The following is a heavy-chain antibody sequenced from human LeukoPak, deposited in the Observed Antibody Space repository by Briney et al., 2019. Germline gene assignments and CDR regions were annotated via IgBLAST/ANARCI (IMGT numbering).Heavy chain of an antibody. V-gene: IGHV1-8*01. J-gene: IGHJ4*02. Sequence: ASVKVSCKASGYTFTSHDINWVRQASGQGLEWMGWRNPNSGNTGYAQKFQGRVTMTRDNSIKTAYMELSGLRSEDTAVYYCTRAGRKYAFENWGQGTLVTVSS. CDR3: TRAGRKYAFEN. CDR1: GYTFTSHD. CDR2: RNPNSGNT. D-gene: IGHD2-2*01.